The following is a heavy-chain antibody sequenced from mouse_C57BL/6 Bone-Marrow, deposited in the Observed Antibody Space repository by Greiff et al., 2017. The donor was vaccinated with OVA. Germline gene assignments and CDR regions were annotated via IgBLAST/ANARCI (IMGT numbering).Heavy chain of an antibody. V-gene: IGHV5-6*01. J-gene: IGHJ2*01. CDR2: ISSGGSYT. CDR3: ASLRYYFDY. D-gene: IGHD1-1*01. Sequence: VQLQQSGGDLVKPGGSLKLSCAASGFTFSSYGMSWVRQTPDKRLEWVATISSGGSYTYYPDSVKGRFTISRDNAKNTLYLQMSSLKSEDTAMYYCASLRYYFDYWGQGTTLTVSS. CDR1: GFTFSSYG.